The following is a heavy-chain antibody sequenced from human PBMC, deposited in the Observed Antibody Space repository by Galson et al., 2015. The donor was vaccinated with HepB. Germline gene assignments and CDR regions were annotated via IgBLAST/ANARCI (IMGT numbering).Heavy chain of an antibody. V-gene: IGHV1-69*02. CDR3: SSTDPLFSGWYYFDY. J-gene: IGHJ4*02. CDR1: GGTFSSYT. Sequence: SVKVSCTASGGTFSSYTISRVRQAPGQGLEWMGRIIPILGIANYAQKFQGRVTITADKSTSTAYMDLSSLRSEDTAVYYCSSTDPLFSGWYYFDYWGQGALVTVSS. D-gene: IGHD6-19*01. CDR2: IIPILGIA.